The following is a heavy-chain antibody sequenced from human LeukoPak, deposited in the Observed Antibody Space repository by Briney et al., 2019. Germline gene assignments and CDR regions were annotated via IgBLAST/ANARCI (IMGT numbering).Heavy chain of an antibody. J-gene: IGHJ3*02. Sequence: PSETLSLTCAVSGGSISSGGYSWSWIRQPPGKGLEWIGYIYHSGSTYYNPSLKSRVTISVDRSKNQFSLKLSSVTAADTAVYYCARGKRDGYNYHDAFDIWGQGTMATVSS. CDR1: GGSISSGGYS. V-gene: IGHV4-30-2*01. CDR2: IYHSGST. CDR3: ARGKRDGYNYHDAFDI. D-gene: IGHD5-24*01.